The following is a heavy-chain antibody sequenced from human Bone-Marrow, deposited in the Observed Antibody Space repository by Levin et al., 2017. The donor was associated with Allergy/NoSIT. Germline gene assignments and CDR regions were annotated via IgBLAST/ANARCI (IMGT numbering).Heavy chain of an antibody. J-gene: IGHJ6*02. D-gene: IGHD5-12*01. CDR3: ARGSTLGWDIPDYYGMDV. V-gene: IGHV3-30-3*01. CDR2: ISYDGDNQ. Sequence: GGSLRLSCAASGFTFSNYAMHWVRQAPGKGLEWVAVISYDGDNQYYADSVKGRFTISRDNSKNTLYQEINSLRAEDTAVYYCARGSTLGWDIPDYYGMDVWGQGTTVTVSS. CDR1: GFTFSNYA.